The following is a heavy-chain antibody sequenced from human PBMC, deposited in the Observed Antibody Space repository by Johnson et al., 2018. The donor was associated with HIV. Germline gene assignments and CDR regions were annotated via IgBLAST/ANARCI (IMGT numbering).Heavy chain of an antibody. Sequence: VQLVESGGGLVQPGGSLRLSCAASGFTVSSDYMTWVRQAPGKGLEWVGRIKSKTDGGTTDYAAPVKGRFTISRDDSKNTLYLQMNSLKTEDTAVYYCTTGISSAADRPRDAVEIWCQGKMVNVAS. CDR3: TTGISSAADRPRDAVEI. J-gene: IGHJ3*02. CDR1: GFTVSSDY. V-gene: IGHV3-15*01. CDR2: IKSKTDGGTT. D-gene: IGHD3-3*02.